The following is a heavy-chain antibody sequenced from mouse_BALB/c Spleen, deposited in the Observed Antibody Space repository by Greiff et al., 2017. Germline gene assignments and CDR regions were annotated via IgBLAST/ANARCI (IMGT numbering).Heavy chain of an antibody. CDR3: AREDYGDYAMDY. CDR1: GYSFTSYW. V-gene: IGHV1S127*01. D-gene: IGHD2-4*01. Sequence: QVQLQQSGPQLVRPGASVKISCKASGYSFTSYWMHWVKQRPGQGLEWIGMIDPSDSETRLNQKFKDKATLTVDKSSSTAYMQLSSPTSEDSAVYYCAREDYGDYAMDYWGQGTSVTVSS. CDR2: IDPSDSET. J-gene: IGHJ4*01.